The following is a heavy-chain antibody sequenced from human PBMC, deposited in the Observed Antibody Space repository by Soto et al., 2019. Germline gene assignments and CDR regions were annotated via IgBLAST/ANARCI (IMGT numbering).Heavy chain of an antibody. CDR2: ISAYNGNT. Sequence: GASVKVSCKASGYTFTSYGISWVRQAPGQGLEWMGWISAYNGNTDYAQKLQGRVTMTTDTSTSTAYMELRSLRSDDTAVYYCACASEDDDILTGYFAPVFWFDPWGQGTLVTVSS. D-gene: IGHD3-9*01. V-gene: IGHV1-18*01. J-gene: IGHJ5*02. CDR1: GYTFTSYG. CDR3: ACASEDDDILTGYFAPVFWFDP.